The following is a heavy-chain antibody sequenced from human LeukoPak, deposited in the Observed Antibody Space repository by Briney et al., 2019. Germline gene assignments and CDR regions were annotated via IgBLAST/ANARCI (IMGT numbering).Heavy chain of an antibody. V-gene: IGHV3-23*01. D-gene: IGHD1-26*01. CDR3: AKGGAFDY. Sequence: PGGSLRLSCAASGFTFSSYAMSWVRQAPGKGLEWVSAISGSGFTYYADSVKGRFTISRDNSKNTLYLQMNSLRAEDTAVYYCAKGGAFDYWGQGTPVTVSS. J-gene: IGHJ4*02. CDR1: GFTFSSYA. CDR2: ISGSGFT.